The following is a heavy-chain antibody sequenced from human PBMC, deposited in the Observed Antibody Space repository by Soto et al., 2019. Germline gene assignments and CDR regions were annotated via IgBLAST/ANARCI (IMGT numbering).Heavy chain of an antibody. CDR2: ISYDGSNK. D-gene: IGHD6-25*01. CDR1: GFTVSSYG. J-gene: IGHJ6*02. V-gene: IGHV3-30*18. CDR3: AKDPSGLAYGMDV. Sequence: QVQLVESGGGVVQPGRSLRLSCAASGFTVSSYGMHWVRQAPGKGLEWVAVISYDGSNKYYADSVKGRFTISRDNSKNTLYLQMNSLRAEDTAVYYGAKDPSGLAYGMDVWGQVTTVTVSS.